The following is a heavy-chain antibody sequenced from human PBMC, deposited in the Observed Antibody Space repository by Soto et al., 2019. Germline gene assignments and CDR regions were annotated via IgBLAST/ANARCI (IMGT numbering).Heavy chain of an antibody. D-gene: IGHD3-10*01. J-gene: IGHJ3*02. CDR3: AKGPDPGAFDI. V-gene: IGHV3-23*01. CDR1: GFTFSSYA. Sequence: EVQLLESGGGLVQPGGSLRLSCAASGFTFSSYAMSWVRQAPGKGLEWVSTFRGTGDSTYYADSVKGRFTVSRDNSNNTLYLQMNGLRAEDTAVYYCAKGPDPGAFDIWGKGTMVTVSS. CDR2: FRGTGDST.